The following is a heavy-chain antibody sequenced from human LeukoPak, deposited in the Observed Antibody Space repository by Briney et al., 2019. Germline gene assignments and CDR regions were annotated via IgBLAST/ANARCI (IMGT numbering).Heavy chain of an antibody. Sequence: ASVKVSCKASGYTFTSYYMHWVRQAPGQGLEWMGWMNPNSGNTGYAQKFQGRVTMTRNTSISTAYMELSSLRSEDTAVYYCARALRRWGYYFDYWGQGTLVTVSS. D-gene: IGHD4-23*01. CDR3: ARALRRWGYYFDY. V-gene: IGHV1-8*02. CDR2: MNPNSGNT. CDR1: GYTFTSYY. J-gene: IGHJ4*02.